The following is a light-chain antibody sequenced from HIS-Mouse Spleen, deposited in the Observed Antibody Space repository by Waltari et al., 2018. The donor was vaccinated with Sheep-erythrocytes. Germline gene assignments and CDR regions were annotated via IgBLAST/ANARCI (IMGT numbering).Light chain of an antibody. CDR1: ALPKQY. J-gene: IGLJ2*01. CDR3: QSADSSGTYPV. Sequence: SYELTQPPSVSVSPGQTARITCSGDALPKQYAYWYQQKPGQAPVLMIYKDSARPSGIPERFSGSSSGTTVTLTISGVQAEDEADYYCQSADSSGTYPVFGGGTKLTVL. CDR2: KDS. V-gene: IGLV3-25*03.